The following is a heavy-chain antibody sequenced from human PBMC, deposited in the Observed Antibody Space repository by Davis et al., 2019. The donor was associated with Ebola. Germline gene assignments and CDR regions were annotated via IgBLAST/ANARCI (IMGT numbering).Heavy chain of an antibody. V-gene: IGHV4-59*12. J-gene: IGHJ4*02. CDR3: ARGDSYYDPSGYYAGPEAPDH. CDR2: YYYTGTT. D-gene: IGHD3-22*01. CDR1: GGSFSSYY. Sequence: MPSETLSLTCAVYGGSFSSYYWSWIRQPPGKGLEWIGYYYYTGTTYYNPSLKSRVTISVDTSKNQFSLKLSSVTAADTAVYYCARGDSYYDPSGYYAGPEAPDHWGQGTLVSVSS.